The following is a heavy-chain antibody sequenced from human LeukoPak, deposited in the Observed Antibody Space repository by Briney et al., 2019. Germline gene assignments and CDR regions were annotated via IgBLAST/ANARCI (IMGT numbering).Heavy chain of an antibody. Sequence: PSETLSLTCTVSGGSISSGGYYWSWIRQHPGKGLEWIGYIYYSGSTNYNPSLKSRVTISVDKSKNQFSLKLNSVTAADTAVYYCARGVRYCSSTSYYMYYFDYWGQGTLVTVSS. V-gene: IGHV4-31*03. D-gene: IGHD2-2*02. CDR3: ARGVRYCSSTSYYMYYFDY. CDR2: IYYSGST. CDR1: GGSISSGGYY. J-gene: IGHJ4*02.